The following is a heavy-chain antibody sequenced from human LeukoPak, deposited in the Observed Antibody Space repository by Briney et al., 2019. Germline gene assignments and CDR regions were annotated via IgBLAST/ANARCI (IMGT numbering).Heavy chain of an antibody. V-gene: IGHV4-4*07. D-gene: IGHD3-9*01. Sequence: SETLSLTCTVYGGSISSYYWNWIRQSAGKGLEWIGRIYISGSTNYNPSLKSRVTMSVDTSKNQFSLKLSSVTAADTAVYYCARAASDYDILTGYSHTRFDNWGQGTLVTVSS. CDR1: GGSISSYY. CDR2: IYISGST. J-gene: IGHJ4*02. CDR3: ARAASDYDILTGYSHTRFDN.